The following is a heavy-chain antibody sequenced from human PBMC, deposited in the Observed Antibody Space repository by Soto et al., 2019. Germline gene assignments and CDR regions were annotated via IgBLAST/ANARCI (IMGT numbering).Heavy chain of an antibody. CDR3: ARGPKGNWFDP. CDR1: GFTVSSNY. V-gene: IGHV3-53*04. J-gene: IGHJ5*02. Sequence: EVQLVESGGGLVQPGGSLRLSCAASGFTVSSNYMSWVRQAPGKGLEWVSVIYSGGSTYYADSVKGRFTISRHNSKNTMYLQMNSRRAEDTAVYYCARGPKGNWFDPWCQGTLVTVSS. CDR2: IYSGGST.